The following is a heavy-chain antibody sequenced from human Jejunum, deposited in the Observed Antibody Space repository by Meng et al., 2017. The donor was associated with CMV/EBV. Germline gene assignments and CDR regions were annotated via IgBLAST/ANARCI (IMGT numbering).Heavy chain of an antibody. Sequence: SGASIYSGNYYWSWSRQHPVKGLEWIGYIAEIGNSDYNPSIECRTRISMDTSQNQFSLILRSVTAADTAVYYCARRGPTYSSRYFDYWGLGTLVTVSS. D-gene: IGHD3-22*01. CDR2: IAEIGNS. V-gene: IGHV4-31*02. J-gene: IGHJ4*02. CDR1: GASIYSGNYY. CDR3: ARRGPTYSSRYFDY.